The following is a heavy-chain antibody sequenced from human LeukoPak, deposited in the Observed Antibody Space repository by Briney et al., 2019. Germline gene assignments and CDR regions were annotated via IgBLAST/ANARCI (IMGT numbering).Heavy chain of an antibody. V-gene: IGHV4-39*01. CDR1: GGSISSSSYY. CDR3: ARLADFWSGYPHYFDF. J-gene: IGHJ4*02. D-gene: IGHD3-3*01. CDR2: IYYSGST. Sequence: PSETLSLTCTVSGGSISSSSYYWGWLRQPPGKGLEWIGSIYYSGSTYYNPSLKSRITISVDTSRTQISLRLSSVTAADTAVYYCARLADFWSGYPHYFDFWGQGILVTVSS.